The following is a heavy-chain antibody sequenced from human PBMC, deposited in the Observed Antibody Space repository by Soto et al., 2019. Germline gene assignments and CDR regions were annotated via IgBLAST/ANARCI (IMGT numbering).Heavy chain of an antibody. J-gene: IGHJ4*02. Sequence: QITLNESGPTVVRPTETLTLTCSFSGFSLTTSGVGVGWIRQSPGKAPEWLALIYWDDDKRYSASLKSRLTIDKDTSKNQVVLTVSDLDPTDTATYYCAHRVLRTVFGLVTTTAIYFDFWGQGTPVAVSS. CDR3: AHRVLRTVFGLVTTTAIYFDF. CDR2: IYWDDDK. V-gene: IGHV2-5*02. D-gene: IGHD3-3*01. CDR1: GFSLTTSGVG.